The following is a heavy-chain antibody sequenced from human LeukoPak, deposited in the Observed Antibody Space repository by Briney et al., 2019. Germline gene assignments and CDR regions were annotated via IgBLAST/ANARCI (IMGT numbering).Heavy chain of an antibody. Sequence: NSSETLSLTCTVSGGSISTYYWSWIRQSPGKGLEWIGYIYYSGISNHNPSLNSRVTISVDTSNNQFSLKLRSVTAADTAVYYCAREAVAGQRFDYWGQGALVTASS. CDR3: AREAVAGQRFDY. V-gene: IGHV4-59*01. J-gene: IGHJ4*02. CDR2: IYYSGIS. CDR1: GGSISTYY. D-gene: IGHD6-19*01.